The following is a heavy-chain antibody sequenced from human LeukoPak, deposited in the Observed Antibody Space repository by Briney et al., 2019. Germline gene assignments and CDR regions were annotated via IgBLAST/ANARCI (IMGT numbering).Heavy chain of an antibody. CDR3: TKEGDLELHDFSGYYTDY. CDR2: ISGSGGKT. J-gene: IGHJ4*02. D-gene: IGHD3-3*01. V-gene: IGHV3-23*01. Sequence: AGGSLRLSCAASGFTFSTYGLNWVRQAPGKGLEWVSSISGSGGKTYYADSVEGRFTISRDNSKNTLYLQMNNLRAEDTAVYYCTKEGDLELHDFSGYYTDYWGQGTLVTVSS. CDR1: GFTFSTYG.